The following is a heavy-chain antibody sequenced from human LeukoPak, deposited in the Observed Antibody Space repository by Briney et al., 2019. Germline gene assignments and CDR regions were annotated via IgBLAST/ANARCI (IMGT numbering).Heavy chain of an antibody. V-gene: IGHV1-18*01. CDR1: GYTFTNYG. CDR2: ISANNGDT. D-gene: IGHD3-3*01. CDR3: ARDIFGSYAPIGY. J-gene: IGHJ4*02. Sequence: ASVKVSCMASGYTFTNYGISWVRQAPGQGLEWMGWISANNGDTNYAQKLQGRFTMTTDTSTSTAYMELRSLRSDDTAVYYCARDIFGSYAPIGYWGQGTLVTVSS.